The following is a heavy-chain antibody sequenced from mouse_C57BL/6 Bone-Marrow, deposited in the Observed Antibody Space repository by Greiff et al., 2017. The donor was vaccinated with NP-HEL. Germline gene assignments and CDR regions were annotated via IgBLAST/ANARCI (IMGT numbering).Heavy chain of an antibody. J-gene: IGHJ2*01. D-gene: IGHD6-1*01. CDR3: ARDTAYYFDY. CDR2: IHPNSGST. CDR1: GYTFTSYW. Sequence: VQLQQSGAELVKPGASVKLSCKASGYTFTSYWMHWVKQRPGQGLEWIGMIHPNSGSTNYNEKFKSKATLTVDKSSSTAYMQLSSLTSEDSAVYYCARDTAYYFDYWGQGTTLTVSS. V-gene: IGHV1-64*01.